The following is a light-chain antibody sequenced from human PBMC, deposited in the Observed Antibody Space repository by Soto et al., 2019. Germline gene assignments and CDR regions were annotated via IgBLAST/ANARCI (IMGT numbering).Light chain of an antibody. CDR2: GAS. Sequence: EIVMSQSPSTLSVCPGERATLSCRASQSVSSNLAWYQQKPGQAPRLLIYGASTRASGIPARFSGSGSGTEFTLTISSLQSEEFAVYYCQQYNNWPPITFGQGTRLEMK. J-gene: IGKJ5*01. CDR3: QQYNNWPPIT. CDR1: QSVSSN. V-gene: IGKV3-15*01.